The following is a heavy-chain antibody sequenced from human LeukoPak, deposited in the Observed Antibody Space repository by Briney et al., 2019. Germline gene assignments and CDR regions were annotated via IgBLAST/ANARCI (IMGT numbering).Heavy chain of an antibody. D-gene: IGHD4-17*01. J-gene: IGHJ2*01. CDR3: ARDQTTVTTAAWYFDL. CDR2: IHYSGRS. CDR1: GGSISTYY. Sequence: SETLSLTCTVSGGSISTYYWSWIRQPPGKGLEWVGSIHYSGRSNSNPSLTGRLTISVDTSKNQFSLKLSSVTASDTAVYYCARDQTTVTTAAWYFDLWGRGTLVTVSS. V-gene: IGHV4-59*01.